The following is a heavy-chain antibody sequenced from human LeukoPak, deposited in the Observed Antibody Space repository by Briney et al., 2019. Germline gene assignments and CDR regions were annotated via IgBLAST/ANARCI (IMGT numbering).Heavy chain of an antibody. J-gene: IGHJ5*02. V-gene: IGHV5-51*01. Sequence: GESLKISCKGSGYSFTSYWIGWVRQTPGKGLEWMGIIYPGDSDTRYSPSFQGQVTISADKSISTAYLQWSSLKASDTAMYYCARQGCGGDCYAMWFDPWGQGTLVTVSS. CDR1: GYSFTSYW. CDR2: IYPGDSDT. CDR3: ARQGCGGDCYAMWFDP. D-gene: IGHD2-21*02.